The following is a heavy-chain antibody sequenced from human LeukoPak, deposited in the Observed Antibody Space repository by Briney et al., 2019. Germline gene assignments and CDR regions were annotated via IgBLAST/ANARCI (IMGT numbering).Heavy chain of an antibody. Sequence: NPGGSLRLSCAASGFTFSNAWMSWVRQAPGKGLEWVGRIKSKTDGGTTDYAAPVKGRFTISRDDSKNTLYLQMNSLKTEDTAVYYCTTDYYDSSGYYEDFYYMDVWGKGTTATVSS. J-gene: IGHJ6*03. CDR2: IKSKTDGGTT. CDR3: TTDYYDSSGYYEDFYYMDV. V-gene: IGHV3-15*01. CDR1: GFTFSNAW. D-gene: IGHD3-22*01.